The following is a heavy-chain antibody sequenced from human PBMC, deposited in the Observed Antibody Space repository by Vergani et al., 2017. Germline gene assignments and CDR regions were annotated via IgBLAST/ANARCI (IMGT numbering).Heavy chain of an antibody. J-gene: IGHJ5*02. CDR3: ASNSSSWYPGLNWFDP. CDR1: GGSISSSSYY. D-gene: IGHD6-13*01. Sequence: QLQLQASGPGLVKPSETLSLTCTVSGGSISSSSYYWGWLRQPPGKGLEWIGSIYYSGSTYYNPSLKSRVTISVATSKNQFSLKLSSVTAADTAVYYCASNSSSWYPGLNWFDPWGQGTLVTVSS. V-gene: IGHV4-39*01. CDR2: IYYSGST.